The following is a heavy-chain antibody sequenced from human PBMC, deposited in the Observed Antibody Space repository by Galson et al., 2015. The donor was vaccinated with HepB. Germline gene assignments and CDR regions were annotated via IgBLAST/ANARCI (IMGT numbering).Heavy chain of an antibody. D-gene: IGHD3-10*01. J-gene: IGHJ4*02. CDR1: GFSLSTRGVG. V-gene: IGHV2-5*01. CDR2: IYWNDDK. CDR3: AHISLLWFGELFPDY. Sequence: PALVKPTQTLTLTCTFSGFSLSTRGVGVGWIRQPPGKALEWLALIYWNDDKRYSPSLKSRLTITKDTSKNQVVLTMTNMDPVDTATYYCAHISLLWFGELFPDYWGQGTLVTVSS.